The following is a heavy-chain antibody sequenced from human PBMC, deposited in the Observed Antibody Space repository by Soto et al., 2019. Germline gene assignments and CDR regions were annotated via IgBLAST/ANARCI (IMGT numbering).Heavy chain of an antibody. CDR3: ARESVRATGSSFYFYGLDV. D-gene: IGHD1-26*01. J-gene: IGHJ6*02. Sequence: EVQLVESGGAQVEPGRSLRLSCAASGFRLSAYTMNWVRQAPGKGLEWLCSITDTATYIYYSDSVRGRFSVSRDNARNSLFLQLNSLSAEDTAVYYCARESVRATGSSFYFYGLDVWGQGTTVTVSS. CDR1: GFRLSAYT. V-gene: IGHV3-21*02. CDR2: ITDTATYI.